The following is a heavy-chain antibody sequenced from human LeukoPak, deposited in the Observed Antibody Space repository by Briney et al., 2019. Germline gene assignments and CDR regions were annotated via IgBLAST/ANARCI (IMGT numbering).Heavy chain of an antibody. D-gene: IGHD6-19*01. Sequence: GGSLRLSCAASGFTFSNAWMSWVRQAPGKGLEWVGRIKSKTDGGATDYAAPVKGRFTISRDDSKNTLYLQMNSLKTEDTAVYYCTTGAVAGPYYYGMDVWGKGTTVTVSS. V-gene: IGHV3-15*01. CDR1: GFTFSNAW. CDR3: TTGAVAGPYYYGMDV. CDR2: IKSKTDGGAT. J-gene: IGHJ6*04.